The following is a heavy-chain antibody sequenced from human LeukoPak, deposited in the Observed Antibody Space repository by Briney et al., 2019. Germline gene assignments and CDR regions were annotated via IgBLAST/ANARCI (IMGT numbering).Heavy chain of an antibody. CDR1: GFIFDDYA. CDR3: AKDMVATTNPPLMDV. J-gene: IGHJ6*02. V-gene: IGHV3-9*01. D-gene: IGHD5-12*01. Sequence: PGRSLRLSCAASGFIFDDYAMHWVRQAPGKGLEWVSSISWNSGSIDYADSVKGRFTISRDNVKKSLYLQMNSLKTEDTALYYCAKDMVATTNPPLMDVWGQGTTVTVSS. CDR2: ISWNSGSI.